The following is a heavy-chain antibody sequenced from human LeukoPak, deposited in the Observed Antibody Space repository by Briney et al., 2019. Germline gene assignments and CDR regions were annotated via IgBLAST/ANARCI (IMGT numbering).Heavy chain of an antibody. D-gene: IGHD5-18*01. J-gene: IGHJ4*02. V-gene: IGHV3-11*01. Sequence: AGGSPRLSCAASGFTFSDYYMSWIRQAPGKGLEWVSYISSSGSTIYYADSVKGRFTISRDNAKNSLYLQMNSLRAEDTAVYYCASWNSYGLSKLYDYWGQGTLVTVSS. CDR2: ISSSGSTI. CDR1: GFTFSDYY. CDR3: ASWNSYGLSKLYDY.